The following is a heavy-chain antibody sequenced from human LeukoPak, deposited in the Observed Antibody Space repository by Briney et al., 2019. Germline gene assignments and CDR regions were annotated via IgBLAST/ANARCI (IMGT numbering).Heavy chain of an antibody. V-gene: IGHV4-4*07. CDR1: GGSISSYY. CDR3: ARTSARGAQFDY. J-gene: IGHJ4*02. D-gene: IGHD3-10*01. Sequence: PSETLSLTCSVSGGSISSYYWSRIRQPAGKGLEWIGRIYSSGSTNYNPSLKTRVTMSLDTSKNQFSLNLTTVTAADTAVYYCARTSARGAQFDYWGQGTLVTVSS. CDR2: IYSSGST.